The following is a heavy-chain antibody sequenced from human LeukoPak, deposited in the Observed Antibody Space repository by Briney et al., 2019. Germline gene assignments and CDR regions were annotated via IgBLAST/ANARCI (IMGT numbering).Heavy chain of an antibody. CDR1: GGSFSGYY. CDR2: INHSGST. J-gene: IGHJ4*02. Sequence: PSVTLSLTCAVYGGSFSGYYWSWIRQPPGKGLEWIGEINHSGSTNYNPSLKSRVTISVDTSKNQFSLKLSSVTAADTAVYYCARILYSSSSGEGYFDYWGQGTLVTVSS. D-gene: IGHD6-6*01. V-gene: IGHV4-34*01. CDR3: ARILYSSSSGEGYFDY.